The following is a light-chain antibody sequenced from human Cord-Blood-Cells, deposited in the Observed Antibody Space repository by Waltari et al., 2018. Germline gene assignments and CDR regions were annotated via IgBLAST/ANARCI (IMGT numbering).Light chain of an antibody. V-gene: IGKV3-11*01. Sequence: ELVLTQSPATLSLSPGERATLSCRASQSVSSYLAWYQQKPGQDPRLLIYDASNGATGIPARFSGSGSGTDFTLTISSLEPEDFAVYYCQQRSNWPWTFGQGTKVEIK. CDR3: QQRSNWPWT. CDR2: DAS. CDR1: QSVSSY. J-gene: IGKJ1*01.